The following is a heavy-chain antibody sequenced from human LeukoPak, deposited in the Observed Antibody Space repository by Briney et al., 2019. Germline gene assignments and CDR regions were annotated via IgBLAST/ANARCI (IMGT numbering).Heavy chain of an antibody. CDR3: ARYSSSSGWLDP. J-gene: IGHJ5*02. D-gene: IGHD6-6*01. Sequence: SETLSLTCTVSGGSITNSPYYWGWIRQPPGKGLEWIGIIYHSGSTYYNPSLKSRLTMSVDTSNKQFFLQLSAVTAADTAVYYCARYSSSSGWLDPWGQGTLVTVSS. CDR1: GGSITNSPYY. V-gene: IGHV4-39*01. CDR2: IYHSGST.